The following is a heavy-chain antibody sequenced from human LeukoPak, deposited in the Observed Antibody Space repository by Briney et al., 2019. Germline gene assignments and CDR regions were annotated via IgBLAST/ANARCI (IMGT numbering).Heavy chain of an antibody. J-gene: IGHJ3*02. V-gene: IGHV4-59*08. Sequence: PSETLSLTCTVSGGSISSYYWCWIRQPPGKGLEWFGYIYYSGSTNYNPSLKSRVTISVDTSKNQFSLKLSSVTAADTAVYYCARRQYYYDSSGYYAHDAFDIWGQGTMVTVSS. D-gene: IGHD3-22*01. CDR2: IYYSGST. CDR1: GGSISSYY. CDR3: ARRQYYYDSSGYYAHDAFDI.